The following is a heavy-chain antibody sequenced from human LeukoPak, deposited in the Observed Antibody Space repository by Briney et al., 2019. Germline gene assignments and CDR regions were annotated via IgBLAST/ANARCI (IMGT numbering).Heavy chain of an antibody. V-gene: IGHV1-46*01. D-gene: IGHD3-3*01. CDR1: GYTFTSYY. J-gene: IGHJ4*02. Sequence: ASVKVSCKASGYTFTSYYMHWVRQAPGQGLEWMGIINPSGGSTSYAQKLQGRVTMTTDTSTSTAYMELRSLRSDDTAVYYCARMSSDFSQRYDYWGQGTLVTVSS. CDR2: INPSGGST. CDR3: ARMSSDFSQRYDY.